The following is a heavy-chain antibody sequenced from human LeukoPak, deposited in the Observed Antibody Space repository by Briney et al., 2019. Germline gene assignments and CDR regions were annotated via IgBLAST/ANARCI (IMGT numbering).Heavy chain of an antibody. D-gene: IGHD3-22*01. J-gene: IGHJ4*02. CDR2: IYYSGST. V-gene: IGHV4-59*01. CDR1: GGSISNYY. Sequence: SETLSLTCTVSGGSISNYYWSWIRQPPGKGLEWIGNIYYSGSTNYNPSLESRVTISVDTSKNQFSLKLSSVTAADTAVYYCARGNQLGYYDTSGYLDYWGQGTLVTVSS. CDR3: ARGNQLGYYDTSGYLDY.